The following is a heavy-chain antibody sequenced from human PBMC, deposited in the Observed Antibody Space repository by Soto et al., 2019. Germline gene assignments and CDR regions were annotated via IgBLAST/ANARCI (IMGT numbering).Heavy chain of an antibody. Sequence: PSEPLSPTCAVDGGSFRGYYWRWIRQPPGKGLAWTAETNHSGTTTYNPSLNSRVTISVGTSKNQFSLTLSSMTVAGMAVYYCARGWVGAPERGSVVYWFXPWGQGTLVTV. J-gene: IGHJ5*01. CDR3: ARGWVGAPERGSVVYWFXP. D-gene: IGHD1-26*01. V-gene: IGHV4-34*01. CDR1: GGSFRGYY. CDR2: TNHSGTT.